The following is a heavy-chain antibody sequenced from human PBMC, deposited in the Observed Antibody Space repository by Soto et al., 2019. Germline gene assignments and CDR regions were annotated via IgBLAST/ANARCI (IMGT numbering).Heavy chain of an antibody. V-gene: IGHV3-21*01. J-gene: IGHJ4*02. Sequence: VGSLRLSCAASGFTFSSYSMNWVRQAPGKGLEWVSSISSGSSYIYYADSVKGRFTISRDNAKNSLYLQMNSLRAEDTAVYYCANRIGDYEGHWGQGTLVTVSS. D-gene: IGHD4-17*01. CDR2: ISSGSSYI. CDR1: GFTFSSYS. CDR3: ANRIGDYEGH.